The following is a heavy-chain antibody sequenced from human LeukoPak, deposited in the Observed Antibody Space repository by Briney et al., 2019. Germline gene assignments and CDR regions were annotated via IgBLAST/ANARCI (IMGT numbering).Heavy chain of an antibody. Sequence: SETLSPTCTVSGDSFTSYYWSWIRQPAGKGLEWIGRIYTIGSTNYNPSLKSRVTISIDKSKNQFSLKLSSVTAADTAVYYCASSGLMRESFDYWGQGTLVTVSS. CDR2: IYTIGST. CDR3: ASSGLMRESFDY. CDR1: GDSFTSYY. D-gene: IGHD3-10*01. J-gene: IGHJ4*02. V-gene: IGHV4-4*07.